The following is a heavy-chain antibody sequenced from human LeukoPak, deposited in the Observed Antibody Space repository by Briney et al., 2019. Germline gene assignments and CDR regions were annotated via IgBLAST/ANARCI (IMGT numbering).Heavy chain of an antibody. D-gene: IGHD1-26*01. CDR2: ISNDGSNK. V-gene: IGHV3-30*18. CDR3: AKETGRWELE. Sequence: GGSLRLSCAASGFTFSSYGIHWVRQAPGKGLERVAVISNDGSNKYYADSVKGRFTISRDNSKNTLYLQMNSLRAEDTAVYYCAKETGRWELEWGQGTLVTVSS. CDR1: GFTFSSYG. J-gene: IGHJ4*02.